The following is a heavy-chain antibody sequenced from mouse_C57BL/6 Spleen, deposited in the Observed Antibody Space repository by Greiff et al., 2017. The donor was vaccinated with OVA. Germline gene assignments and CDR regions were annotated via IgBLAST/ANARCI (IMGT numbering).Heavy chain of an antibody. CDR1: GYTFTSYW. Sequence: QVQLKQPGAELVRPGTSVKLSCKASGYTFTSYWMHWVKQRPGQGLEWIGVIDPSDSYTNYNQKFKGKATLTVATSSSTAYMQRSSLTSEDSAVYYCARSPQATFPFADWGQGTLVTVSA. V-gene: IGHV1-59*01. CDR3: ARSPQATFPFAD. D-gene: IGHD3-2*02. J-gene: IGHJ3*01. CDR2: IDPSDSYT.